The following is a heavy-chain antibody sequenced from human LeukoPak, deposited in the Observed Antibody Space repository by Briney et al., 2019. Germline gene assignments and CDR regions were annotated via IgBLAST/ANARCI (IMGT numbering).Heavy chain of an antibody. D-gene: IGHD6-13*01. V-gene: IGHV1-18*04. Sequence: ASVKVSCKASGYTFTGYYMHWVRQAPGQGLEWMGWISAYNGNTNYAQKLQGRVTMTTDTSTSTAYMELRSLRSDDTAVYYCARGAIAAGEFDYWGQGTLVTVSS. CDR1: GYTFTGYY. J-gene: IGHJ4*02. CDR2: ISAYNGNT. CDR3: ARGAIAAGEFDY.